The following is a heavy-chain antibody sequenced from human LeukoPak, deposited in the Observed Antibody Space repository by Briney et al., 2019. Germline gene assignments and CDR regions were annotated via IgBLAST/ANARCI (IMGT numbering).Heavy chain of an antibody. J-gene: IGHJ4*02. CDR2: IYYSGST. V-gene: IGHV4-30-4*08. CDR1: GGSISSYY. Sequence: SETLSLTCTVSGGSISSYYWSWIRQPPGKGLEWIGYIYYSGSTYYNPSLKSRVTISVDTSKNQFSLKLSSVTAADTAVYYCARVERGNHYYRGIDYWGQGTLVTVSS. D-gene: IGHD1-14*01. CDR3: ARVERGNHYYRGIDY.